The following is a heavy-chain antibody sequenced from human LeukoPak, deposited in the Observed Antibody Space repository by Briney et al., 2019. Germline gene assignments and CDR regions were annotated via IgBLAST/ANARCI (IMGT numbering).Heavy chain of an antibody. CDR3: TSSLHYYYYMDV. V-gene: IGHV3-49*04. J-gene: IGHJ6*03. CDR1: GFSFTTCW. CDR2: IRSKAYGGTT. Sequence: GGSLRLSCAASGFSFTTCWMSWVRQAPGKGLEWVGFIRSKAYGGTTEYAASVKGRFTISRDDSKSIAYLQINSLKTEDTAVYYCTSSLHYYYYMDVWGKGTTVTVSS.